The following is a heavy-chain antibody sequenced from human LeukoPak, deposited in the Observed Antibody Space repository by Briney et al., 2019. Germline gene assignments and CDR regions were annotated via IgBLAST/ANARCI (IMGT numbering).Heavy chain of an antibody. D-gene: IGHD4-23*01. Sequence: SQTLSLTCTVSGGSISSGGYYWSWIRQHPGKGLEWIGYIYYSGSTYYNPSLKSRVTISVDTSKNQFSLKLSSVTAADTAVYYCARESNDYGGNSDFDYWGQGTLVTVSS. J-gene: IGHJ4*02. CDR3: ARESNDYGGNSDFDY. CDR2: IYYSGST. CDR1: GGSISSGGYY. V-gene: IGHV4-31*03.